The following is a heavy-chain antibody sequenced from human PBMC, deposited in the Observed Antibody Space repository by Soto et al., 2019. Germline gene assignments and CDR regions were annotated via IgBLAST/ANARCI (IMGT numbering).Heavy chain of an antibody. Sequence: SETLSLTSPVSGCSVSSGIYYWSWIRQPPGKGLEWIGYIYYSGSTNYNPSLKSRVTISVDTSKNQFSLKLSSVTAADTAVYYCARAELIHNWFDPWGQGTLVTVSS. CDR2: IYYSGST. CDR1: GCSVSSGIYY. CDR3: ARAELIHNWFDP. J-gene: IGHJ5*02. V-gene: IGHV4-61*01. D-gene: IGHD1-7*01.